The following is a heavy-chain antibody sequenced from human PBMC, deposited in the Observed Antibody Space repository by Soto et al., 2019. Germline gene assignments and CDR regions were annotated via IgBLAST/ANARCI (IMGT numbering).Heavy chain of an antibody. V-gene: IGHV4-39*01. CDR1: NGSISSAIYY. CDR3: AGRSSLASVQVYFGEISNYNWFDP. Sequence: QLQLQESGPGLVKPSETLSLTCTVSNGSISSAIYYWGWIRQPPGKGLEWIGSIYHSGSTYYNPSLQGRVTISVDTSKNQFSLKLSSVTAADIAVYFCAGRSSLASVQVYFGEISNYNWFDPWGQGTLVTVSS. J-gene: IGHJ5*02. CDR2: IYHSGST. D-gene: IGHD3-10*01.